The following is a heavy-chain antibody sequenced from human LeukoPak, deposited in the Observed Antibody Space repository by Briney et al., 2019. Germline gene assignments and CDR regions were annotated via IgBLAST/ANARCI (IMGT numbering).Heavy chain of an antibody. J-gene: IGHJ6*03. D-gene: IGHD6-13*01. V-gene: IGHV3-23*01. CDR2: ISGNGGST. CDR1: GFTFSSYA. Sequence: GGSLRLSCAASGFTFSSYAMSWVRQAPGKGLEWVSAISGNGGSTYYADSVKGRFTISRDNSKNTLYLQMNSLRAEDTAVYYCAKGTAAGTNYYYYYMDVWGKGTTVTVSS. CDR3: AKGTAAGTNYYYYYMDV.